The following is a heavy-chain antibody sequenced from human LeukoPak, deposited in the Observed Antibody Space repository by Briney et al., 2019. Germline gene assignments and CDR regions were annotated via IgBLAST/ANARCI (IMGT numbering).Heavy chain of an antibody. D-gene: IGHD3-22*01. V-gene: IGHV5-51*01. CDR3: ARLTYDSSGYYLTYFDY. J-gene: IGHJ4*02. CDR2: IYPGDSDT. Sequence: GESLKISCKGSGYSFTSYWIGWVRQMPGKGLEWMGIIYPGDSDTRYSPSFQGQVTVSADKSISTAYLQWSSLKASDTAMYYCARLTYDSSGYYLTYFDYWGQGTLVTVSS. CDR1: GYSFTSYW.